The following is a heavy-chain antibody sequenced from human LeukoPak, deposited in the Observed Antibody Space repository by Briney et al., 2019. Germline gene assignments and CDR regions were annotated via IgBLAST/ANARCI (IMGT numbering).Heavy chain of an antibody. D-gene: IGHD2-15*01. CDR1: GFTFSSYS. V-gene: IGHV3-21*01. CDR3: ARVVRSGGSCSDY. J-gene: IGHJ4*02. CDR2: ISSSSSYI. Sequence: PGGSLRLSCAASGFTFSSYSMNWVRQAPGKGLEWVSSISSSSSYIYYADSVKGRFTISRDNAKSSLYLQMNSLRAEDTAVYYCARVVRSGGSCSDYWGQGTLVTVSS.